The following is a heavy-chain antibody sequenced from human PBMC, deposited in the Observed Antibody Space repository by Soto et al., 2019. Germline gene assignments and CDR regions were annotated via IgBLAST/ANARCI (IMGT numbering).Heavy chain of an antibody. CDR1: GSTFNNFA. CDR2: IVVDSNTA. D-gene: IGHD1-26*01. V-gene: IGHV1-69*06. J-gene: IGHJ4*02. CDR3: ARAIKRWEVNYYVDF. Sequence: QVVLLQSGAEVKEPGSSVRVSCQVSGSTFNNFAFSWWRQAPAHGPDWMGGIVVDSNTAAYSQRFQDRVTITADTSSDTLYMELGSLTFDDTAVYYCARAIKRWEVNYYVDFWGQGTLVTVSS.